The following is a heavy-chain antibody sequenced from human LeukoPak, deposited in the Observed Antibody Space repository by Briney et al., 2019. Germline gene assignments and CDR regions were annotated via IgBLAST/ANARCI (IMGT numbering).Heavy chain of an antibody. V-gene: IGHV3-30*02. CDR1: GFTFSSYG. J-gene: IGHJ4*02. CDR3: AKDYADSGSFPGVSYFDN. CDR2: IRYDGINK. Sequence: PGGSLRLSCAASGFTFSSYGMHWVRQAPGKGLEWVAFIRYDGINKYYPDSVKGRFTISRDNSKNTLYLQMNSLRGEDTAVYYCAKDYADSGSFPGVSYFDNWGQGTLVTVSS. D-gene: IGHD1-26*01.